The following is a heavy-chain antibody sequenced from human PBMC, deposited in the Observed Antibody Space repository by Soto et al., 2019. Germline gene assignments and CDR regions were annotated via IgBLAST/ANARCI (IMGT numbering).Heavy chain of an antibody. CDR3: ARAKSTYGDYLFDY. Sequence: SETLSLTCTVSGGSISSYYWSWIRQPPGKGLEWIGYIYYSGSTNYNPSLKSRVTISVDTSKNQFSLKLSSVTAADTAVYYCARAKSTYGDYLFDYWGQGTLVTVSS. CDR1: GGSISSYY. CDR2: IYYSGST. V-gene: IGHV4-59*01. J-gene: IGHJ4*02. D-gene: IGHD4-17*01.